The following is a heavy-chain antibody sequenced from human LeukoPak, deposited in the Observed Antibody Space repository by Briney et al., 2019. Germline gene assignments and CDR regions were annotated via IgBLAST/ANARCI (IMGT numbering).Heavy chain of an antibody. CDR2: INPNSGGT. V-gene: IGHV1-2*02. Sequence: ASVKVSCKASGYTFTGYYMHWVGQAPGQGLEWMGWINPNSGGTNYEQNFQGRVTMTRDTSISTAYMELSRLRSDDTAVYYCARGAYGSGWEAFDIWGQGTMVTVSS. J-gene: IGHJ3*02. CDR1: GYTFTGYY. D-gene: IGHD3-10*01. CDR3: ARGAYGSGWEAFDI.